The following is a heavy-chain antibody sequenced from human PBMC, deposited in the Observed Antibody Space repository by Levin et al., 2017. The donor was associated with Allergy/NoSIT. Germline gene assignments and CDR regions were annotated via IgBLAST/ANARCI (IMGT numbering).Heavy chain of an antibody. CDR1: GFSVSSNY. J-gene: IGHJ4*02. CDR2: IYIGGST. CDR3: ARGRGAIYCDY. D-gene: IGHD1-26*01. Sequence: GGSLRLSCAASGFSVSSNYMSWVRQAPGKGLEWVSVIYIGGSTYSADSVKGRFTISRDKSKNTLYLQMNGRRAEGTAVYYCARGRGAIYCDYWGEGTLVTVSA. V-gene: IGHV3-66*01.